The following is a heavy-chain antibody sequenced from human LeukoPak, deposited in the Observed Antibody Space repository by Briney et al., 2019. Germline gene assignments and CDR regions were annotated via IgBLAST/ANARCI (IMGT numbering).Heavy chain of an antibody. CDR3: ARDLNFRPSYSRGYYPDAFDI. CDR1: GGSISTYY. D-gene: IGHD3-22*01. CDR2: IYYSGST. J-gene: IGHJ3*02. V-gene: IGHV4-59*01. Sequence: SETLSLTCTVSGGSISTYYWSWIRQPPGKGLEWIGYIYYSGSTNYNPSLKSRVTISVDTSKNQFSLKLSSVTAADTAVYYCARDLNFRPSYSRGYYPDAFDIWGQGTMVTVSS.